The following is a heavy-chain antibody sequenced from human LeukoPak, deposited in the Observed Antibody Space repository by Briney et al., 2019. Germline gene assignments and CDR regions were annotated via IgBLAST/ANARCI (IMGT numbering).Heavy chain of an antibody. J-gene: IGHJ3*02. CDR3: ARTDDDFHI. D-gene: IGHD2-21*02. CDR2: IFYSGST. V-gene: IGHV4-59*01. CDR1: GGSINNYY. Sequence: PSETLSLTCSVSGGSINNYYWSWIRQPPGKGLEWIGHIFYSGSTNYNPSLKSRVTISLVMSKNQISLKLSSVTTADTAMYYCARTDDDFHIWGHGTTVTVSS.